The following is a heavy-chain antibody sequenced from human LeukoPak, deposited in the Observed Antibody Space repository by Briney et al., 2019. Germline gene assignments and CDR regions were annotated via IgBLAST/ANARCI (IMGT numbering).Heavy chain of an antibody. D-gene: IGHD6-19*01. CDR1: GYTFTSYG. CDR3: ARTESYSSGWDNNWFDP. V-gene: IGHV1-69*05. J-gene: IGHJ5*02. CDR2: IIPIFGTA. Sequence: SVKVSCKASGYTFTSYGISWVRQAPGQGLEWMGRIIPIFGTANYAQKFQGRVTITTDESTSTAYMELSSLRSEDTAVYYCARTESYSSGWDNNWFDPWGQGTLVTVSS.